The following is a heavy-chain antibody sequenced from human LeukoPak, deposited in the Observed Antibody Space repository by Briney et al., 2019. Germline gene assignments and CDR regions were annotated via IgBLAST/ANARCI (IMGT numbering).Heavy chain of an antibody. J-gene: IGHJ6*02. Sequence: SETLSLTCSVSGGSISTYYWSWVRQPPGKGLEWIGYVYDSGATNYNPSLKSRLTISVDTSKNQFSLKLRSVTAADTAVYYCARGYTAMSRNYYYGMDVWGQGTTVTVSS. D-gene: IGHD5-18*01. CDR3: ARGYTAMSRNYYYGMDV. CDR1: GGSISTYY. V-gene: IGHV4-59*01. CDR2: VYDSGAT.